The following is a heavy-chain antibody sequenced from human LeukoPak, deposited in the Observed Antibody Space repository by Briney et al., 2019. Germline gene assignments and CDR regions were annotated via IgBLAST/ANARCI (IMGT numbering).Heavy chain of an antibody. CDR3: AKDSPWKYYDSTGFSGY. V-gene: IGHV3-23*01. CDR2: ISDSGGSR. Sequence: GGSLRLSCAASGFLFRSYGMSWVRQAPGKGLEWVSGISDSGGSRFYADSVKGRLTISRDNSKNTMYLQMNSLRTEDTALYYCAKDSPWKYYDSTGFSGYWGQGTLVTVSS. D-gene: IGHD3-3*01. J-gene: IGHJ4*02. CDR1: GFLFRSYG.